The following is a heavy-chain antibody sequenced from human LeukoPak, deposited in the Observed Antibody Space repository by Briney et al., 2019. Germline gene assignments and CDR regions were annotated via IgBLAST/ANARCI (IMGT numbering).Heavy chain of an antibody. D-gene: IGHD2-21*01. V-gene: IGHV4-59*01. J-gene: IGHJ4*02. CDR2: IYYSGST. CDR1: GGSFSSYF. Sequence: SETLSLTCTVSGGSFSSYFWSWIRQPPGKGLEWIGYIYYSGSTHYNSSLKSRVTISLDTSRNQFSLKLSSVTAADTAVYYCARQLGDRLLFDYWGQGTLVTVSS. CDR3: ARQLGDRLLFDY.